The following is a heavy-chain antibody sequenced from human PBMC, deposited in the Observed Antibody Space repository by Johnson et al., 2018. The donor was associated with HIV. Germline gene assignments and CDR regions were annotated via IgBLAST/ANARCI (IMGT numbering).Heavy chain of an antibody. CDR3: AGVGGLYYYDSSGYRDDAFDI. V-gene: IGHV3-30*03. J-gene: IGHJ3*02. CDR2: LTYDGSNK. D-gene: IGHD3-22*01. Sequence: QVQLVESGGGVVQPGRSLRLSCAASGFTFSNYGMHWVRQAPGKGLEWVAVLTYDGSNKYYADSVKGRFTISRDNSKNTLYLQMNSLRAEDTAVYYCAGVGGLYYYDSSGYRDDAFDIWGQGTMVTVSS. CDR1: GFTFSNYG.